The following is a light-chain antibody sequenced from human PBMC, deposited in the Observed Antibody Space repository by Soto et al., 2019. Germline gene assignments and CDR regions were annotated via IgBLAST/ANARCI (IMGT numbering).Light chain of an antibody. CDR2: EVT. CDR1: ASDIGSYDY. J-gene: IGLJ2*01. CDR3: ASYTGSTTRVV. V-gene: IGLV2-14*01. Sequence: QSALTQPASVSGSPGQSITVSCTGTASDIGSYDYVSWYQHHPGKAPKLLIYEVTNRPSGVSNRFSGSKSDYTASLTISGLQAEDEGHYYCASYTGSTTRVVFGGGTKLTVL.